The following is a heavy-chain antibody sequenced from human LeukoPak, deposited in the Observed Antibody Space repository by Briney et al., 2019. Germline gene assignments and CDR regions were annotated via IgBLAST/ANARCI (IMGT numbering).Heavy chain of an antibody. CDR2: IYTSGST. Sequence: SETLSLTCTVSGGSISSGSYYWSWIRQPAGKGLEWIGRIYTSGSTNYNPSLKSRVTISVDTSKNQFSLKLSSVTAADTAVYYCARELALGYCTNGVCYSNYYFDYWGQGTLVTVSS. CDR1: GGSISSGSYY. CDR3: ARELALGYCTNGVCYSNYYFDY. V-gene: IGHV4-61*02. D-gene: IGHD2-8*01. J-gene: IGHJ4*02.